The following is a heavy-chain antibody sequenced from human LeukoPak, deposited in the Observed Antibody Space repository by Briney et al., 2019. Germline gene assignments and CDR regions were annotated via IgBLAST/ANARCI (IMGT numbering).Heavy chain of an antibody. Sequence: SETLSLTCAVYGGSFSGYYWSWIRQPPGKGLEWIGYIYHSGSTYYNPSLTSRVTISVDRSKNQFSLKLSSVTAADTAVYYCASSSSWSEFDPWGQGTLVTVSS. V-gene: IGHV4-34*01. CDR1: GGSFSGYY. CDR3: ASSSSWSEFDP. CDR2: IYHSGST. J-gene: IGHJ5*02. D-gene: IGHD6-13*01.